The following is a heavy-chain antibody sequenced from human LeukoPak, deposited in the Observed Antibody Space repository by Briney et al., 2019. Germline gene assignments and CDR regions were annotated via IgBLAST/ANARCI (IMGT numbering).Heavy chain of an antibody. CDR2: LYYSGST. CDR1: GGSISSSTYF. V-gene: IGHV4-39*07. J-gene: IGHJ3*02. CDR3: ARDSSGSDAFDI. Sequence: SETLSLTCTVSGGSISSSTYFWGWIRQPPGKGLEWIGTLYYSGSTYYNPSLKSRVTISVDTSKNQFSLKLSSVTAADTAVYYCARDSSGSDAFDIWGQGTMVTASS. D-gene: IGHD3-22*01.